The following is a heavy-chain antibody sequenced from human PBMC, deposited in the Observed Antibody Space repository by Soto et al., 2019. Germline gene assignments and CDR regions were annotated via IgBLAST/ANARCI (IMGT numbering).Heavy chain of an antibody. Sequence: PSQTLSLTCAISWDSVSSNSAAWNWIRQSPSRGLEWLGRTYYRSKWYNDYAVSVKSRITINPDTSKNQFSLQLNSVTPEDTAVYYCARWVVGYYYDSGGPYDAFDIWGQGTMVTVSS. CDR2: TYYRSKWYN. V-gene: IGHV6-1*01. D-gene: IGHD3-22*01. J-gene: IGHJ3*02. CDR3: ARWVVGYYYDSGGPYDAFDI. CDR1: WDSVSSNSAA.